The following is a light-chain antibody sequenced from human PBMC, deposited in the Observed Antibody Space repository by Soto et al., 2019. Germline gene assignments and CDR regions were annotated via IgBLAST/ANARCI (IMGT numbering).Light chain of an antibody. J-gene: IGLJ3*02. V-gene: IGLV2-23*02. Sequence: QSALTQPASVSGSPGQWITISCTGSSSDVGSYDRVSWYQQYPGKAPTLMIYEVNKRPSGISNRFSGSKSGNTASLTISGLQAEDEAHYYFSSSLGGPPRVFGGGTKVTVL. CDR1: SSDVGSYDR. CDR2: EVN. CDR3: SSSLGGPPRV.